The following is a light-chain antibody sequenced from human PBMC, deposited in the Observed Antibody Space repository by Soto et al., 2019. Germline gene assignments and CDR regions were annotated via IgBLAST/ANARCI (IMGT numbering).Light chain of an antibody. Sequence: EIVLTQSPGTLSLSPGERATLSCRASQSVGSNYLAWYQQKPGQAPRLLIYTASGRATGIPDRFSGSGSGTDFTLTISRVEPEDFAVYYWQQYGTSPWTFGQGTKVEIK. CDR2: TAS. CDR3: QQYGTSPWT. J-gene: IGKJ1*01. CDR1: QSVGSNY. V-gene: IGKV3-20*01.